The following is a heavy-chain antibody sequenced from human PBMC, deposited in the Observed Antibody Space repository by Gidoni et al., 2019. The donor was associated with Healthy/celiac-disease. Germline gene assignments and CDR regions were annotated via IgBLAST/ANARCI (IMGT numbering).Heavy chain of an antibody. CDR2: IWYDGSNK. Sequence: QVQLVASGGGVVQPGWSLRLSCAASGFTFSSYGMHWVRQAPGKALEWVAVIWYDGSNKYYADSVKGRFTISRDNSKNTLYLQMNSLRAEDTAVYYCARDLDSGSYSDYWGQGTLVTVSS. D-gene: IGHD1-26*01. V-gene: IGHV3-33*01. CDR1: GFTFSSYG. J-gene: IGHJ4*02. CDR3: ARDLDSGSYSDY.